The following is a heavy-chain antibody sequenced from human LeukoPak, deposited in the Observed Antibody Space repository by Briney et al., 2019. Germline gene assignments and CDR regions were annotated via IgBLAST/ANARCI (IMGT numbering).Heavy chain of an antibody. V-gene: IGHV1-8*01. J-gene: IGHJ4*02. CDR3: ASSPRTNYYDSSGYSY. CDR2: MNPNSGNT. D-gene: IGHD3-22*01. CDR1: GYTLTSYD. Sequence: GASVKVSCKASGYTLTSYDINWVRQATGQGLEWMGWMNPNSGNTGYAQKFQGRVTMTRNTSISTAYMELSSLRSEDTAVYYCASSPRTNYYDSSGYSYWGQGTLVTVSS.